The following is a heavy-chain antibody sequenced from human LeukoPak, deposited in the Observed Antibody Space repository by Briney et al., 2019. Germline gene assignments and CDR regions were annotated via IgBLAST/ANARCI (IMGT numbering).Heavy chain of an antibody. CDR3: ARENWNDKVFDY. CDR2: INPSGGST. CDR1: GYTFTSYY. Sequence: ASVKVSRKASGYTFTSYYMHWVRQAPGQGLEWMGIINPSGGSTSYAQKFQGRVTMTRDTSTSTVYMELSSLRSEDTAVYYCARENWNDKVFDYWGQGTLVTVSS. V-gene: IGHV1-46*01. J-gene: IGHJ4*02. D-gene: IGHD1-1*01.